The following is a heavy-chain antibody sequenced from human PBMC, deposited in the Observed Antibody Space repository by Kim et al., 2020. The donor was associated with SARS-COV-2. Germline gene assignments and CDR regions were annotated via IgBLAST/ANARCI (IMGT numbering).Heavy chain of an antibody. V-gene: IGHV3-30*18. D-gene: IGHD2-8*02. Sequence: GGSLRLSCAASGFTFSSYGMHWVRQAPGKGLEWVAVISYDGSNKYYADSVKGRFTISRDNSKNTLYLQMNSLRAEDTAVYYCAKGEFWVVDAIREGHCFDYWGQGTLVTVSS. CDR3: AKGEFWVVDAIREGHCFDY. CDR1: GFTFSSYG. CDR2: ISYDGSNK. J-gene: IGHJ4*02.